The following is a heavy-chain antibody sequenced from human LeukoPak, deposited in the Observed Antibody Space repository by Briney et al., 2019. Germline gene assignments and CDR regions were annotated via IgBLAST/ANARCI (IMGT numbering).Heavy chain of an antibody. V-gene: IGHV3-21*01. CDR2: ITSSSSYI. D-gene: IGHD4-23*01. CDR1: GFTFSSYS. Sequence: SGGSLRLSCAASGFTFSSYSMNWVPQAPGKGLEWVSSITSSSSYIYYADSAKGRFTTSRDNAKNSLYLQMNSLRAEDTAVYYCARDYGGNSASSVHFDYWGQGTLVTVSS. J-gene: IGHJ4*02. CDR3: ARDYGGNSASSVHFDY.